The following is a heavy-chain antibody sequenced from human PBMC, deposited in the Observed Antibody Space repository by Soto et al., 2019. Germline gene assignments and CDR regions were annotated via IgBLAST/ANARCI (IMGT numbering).Heavy chain of an antibody. V-gene: IGHV3-23*01. J-gene: IGHJ4*02. Sequence: GGSLRLSCAASGFTFSSYAMSWVRQAPGKGLEWVSAISGSGDTTYYADSVKGRFSISRDNSKNTLYLQMNSLRAEDTAVYYCAKDAPMSTVPYWGQGTLVTVSS. D-gene: IGHD4-4*01. CDR2: ISGSGDTT. CDR3: AKDAPMSTVPY. CDR1: GFTFSSYA.